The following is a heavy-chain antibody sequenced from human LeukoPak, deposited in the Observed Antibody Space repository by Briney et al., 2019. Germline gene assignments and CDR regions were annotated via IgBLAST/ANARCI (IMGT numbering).Heavy chain of an antibody. Sequence: GGSLRLSCAASGFTSGCCAMSWVRQAPGKGLEWVSSISGNGGSTFYADSVKGRFTISRDNSKNTLYLQMNSLRAEDTAVYYTTANSRDDAFDIWGQGTMVTVSS. CDR1: GFTSGCCA. V-gene: IGHV3-23*01. J-gene: IGHJ3*02. D-gene: IGHD1-1*01. CDR3: TANSRDDAFDI. CDR2: ISGNGGST.